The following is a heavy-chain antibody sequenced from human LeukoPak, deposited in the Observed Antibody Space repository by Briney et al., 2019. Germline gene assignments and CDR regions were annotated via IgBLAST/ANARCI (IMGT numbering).Heavy chain of an antibody. Sequence: SETLSLTCTVSGGSISSYYWSWIRQPPGKGLESIGYIYYSGSTNYNPSLKSRVTISVDTSKNQFSLKLSSVTAADTAVYYCARVARMGVVVAAWFDPWGRGTLVTVSS. CDR2: IYYSGST. CDR1: GGSISSYY. J-gene: IGHJ5*02. V-gene: IGHV4-59*01. D-gene: IGHD2-15*01. CDR3: ARVARMGVVVAAWFDP.